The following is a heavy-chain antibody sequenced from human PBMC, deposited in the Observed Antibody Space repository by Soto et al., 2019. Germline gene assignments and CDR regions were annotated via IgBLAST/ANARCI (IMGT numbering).Heavy chain of an antibody. V-gene: IGHV3-72*01. CDR3: TTVTPVDYYCES. Sequence: WGSLRLFCAASGLTFSDRYMDWVRQGPGKGLEWVGRIRKKTNIYTTEYAASVKGRFIISRDDSKKSLYLQMSSLKTEDTAVYYCTTVTPVDYYCESWGKGNMVSVSA. CDR1: GLTFSDRY. D-gene: IGHD4-17*01. CDR2: IRKKTNIYTT. J-gene: IGHJ4*02.